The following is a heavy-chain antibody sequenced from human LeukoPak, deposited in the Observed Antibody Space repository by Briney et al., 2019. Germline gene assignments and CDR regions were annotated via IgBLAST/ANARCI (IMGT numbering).Heavy chain of an antibody. J-gene: IGHJ4*02. CDR2: INHSGGA. D-gene: IGHD3-3*01. CDR1: GGSVIGYY. CDR3: ARVPLRFLEPFDY. V-gene: IGHV4-34*01. Sequence: SETLSLTCAVYGGSVIGYYWRWIRQARGKGREWIGEINHSGGANYNPSLKSRVTISADTSKSQFSLKLGSVTAADTAVYYCARVPLRFLEPFDYWGQGTLVTVSS.